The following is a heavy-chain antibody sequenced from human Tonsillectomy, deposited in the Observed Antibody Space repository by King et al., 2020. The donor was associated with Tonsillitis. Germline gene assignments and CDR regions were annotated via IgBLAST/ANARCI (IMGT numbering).Heavy chain of an antibody. J-gene: IGHJ6*02. V-gene: IGHV3-30*18. CDR2: ISYDGSNK. Sequence: VQLVESGGGVVQPGRSLRLSCAASGFTFSSYGMHWVRQAPGKGLEWVAVISYDGSNKYYADSVKGRFTISRDNSKNTLYLQMNSLRAEDTAVYYCAKDLGQVVVVPCGMDVWGQGTTVTVSS. D-gene: IGHD2-2*01. CDR1: GFTFSSYG. CDR3: AKDLGQVVVVPCGMDV.